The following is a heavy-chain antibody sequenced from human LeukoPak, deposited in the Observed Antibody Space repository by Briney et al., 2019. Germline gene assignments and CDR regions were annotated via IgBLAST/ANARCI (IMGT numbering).Heavy chain of an antibody. CDR2: IVSNGDST. J-gene: IGHJ6*02. Sequence: PGGSLRLSCSASGFTFSRYGMHWVRQAPGKGLEYVSAIVSNGDSTYYADSVKGRFTISRDNAKNTLYLQMSSLRPDDTAVYYCVKSPSDGLDVWGQGATVTVSS. CDR3: VKSPSDGLDV. CDR1: GFTFSRYG. V-gene: IGHV3-64D*09.